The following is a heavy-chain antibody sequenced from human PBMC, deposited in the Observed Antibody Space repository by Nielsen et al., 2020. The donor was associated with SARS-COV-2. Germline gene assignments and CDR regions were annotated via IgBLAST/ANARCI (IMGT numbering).Heavy chain of an antibody. Sequence: GGSLRLSCAASGFTFSNYAISWVRQAPGKGLEWVSTLSGSSESTYYADSVKGRFTISRDNSKNTLDLQMNSLRGEDTAVFYCVREVSDYGDYRYFDLWGRGTLLTVSS. J-gene: IGHJ2*01. D-gene: IGHD4-17*01. CDR2: LSGSSEST. V-gene: IGHV3-23*01. CDR1: GFTFSNYA. CDR3: VREVSDYGDYRYFDL.